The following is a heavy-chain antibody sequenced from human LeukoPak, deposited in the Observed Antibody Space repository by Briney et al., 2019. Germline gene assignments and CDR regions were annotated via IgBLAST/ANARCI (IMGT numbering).Heavy chain of an antibody. J-gene: IGHJ4*02. CDR1: GFTFRKPG. Sequence: GGSRRFSVPALGFTFRKPGRNWSARAPGRGLKGFGGFKSKTDGGTTDYAAPVKGGFTISRDDSKNTLYLQMNSLKTEDTAVYYCTTRLDLAVAGTFDYWGQGTLVTVSS. V-gene: IGHV3-15*07. CDR3: TTRLDLAVAGTFDY. CDR2: FKSKTDGGTT. D-gene: IGHD6-19*01.